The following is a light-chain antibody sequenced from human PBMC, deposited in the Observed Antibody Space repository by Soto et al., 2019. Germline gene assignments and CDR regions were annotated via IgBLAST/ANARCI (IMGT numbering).Light chain of an antibody. CDR3: QQCNNWPLT. CDR1: QTVRSL. J-gene: IGKJ4*01. Sequence: EIVLTQSPGTLSLSPGERATLSCRASQTVRSLLAWYQQKPGQAPRLLNYDASNRATGIPARFSGSGSGTDFTLTISSLEPEDFAVYYCQQCNNWPLTFGGGTKVEIK. V-gene: IGKV3-11*01. CDR2: DAS.